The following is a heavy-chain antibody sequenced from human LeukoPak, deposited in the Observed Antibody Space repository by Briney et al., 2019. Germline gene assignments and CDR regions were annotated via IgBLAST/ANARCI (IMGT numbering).Heavy chain of an antibody. CDR1: GFTFSSYG. Sequence: GGSLRLSCAASGFTFSSYGMHWVRQAPGKGLEWVAVISYDGSNKYYADSVKGRFTISRDNSKNTLYLQMNSLRAEDTAVYYCARDHGPEYYGILTGYYNGFDYWGQGTLVTVSS. J-gene: IGHJ4*02. D-gene: IGHD3-9*01. V-gene: IGHV3-30*03. CDR3: ARDHGPEYYGILTGYYNGFDY. CDR2: ISYDGSNK.